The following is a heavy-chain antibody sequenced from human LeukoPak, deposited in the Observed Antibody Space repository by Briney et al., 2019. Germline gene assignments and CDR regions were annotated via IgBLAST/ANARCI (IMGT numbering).Heavy chain of an antibody. CDR2: INHSGRT. D-gene: IGHD6-19*01. CDR1: GGSFSGYY. J-gene: IGHJ4*02. Sequence: SETLSLTCAVYGGSFSGYYWSWIRQPPGKGLEWIGEINHSGRTNYNPSLKRRVTISVDTSKNQFSLKLSSVTAADTAVYYCARDYSSGIAVAGSSFNTPVFDYWGQETLVTVSS. V-gene: IGHV4-34*01. CDR3: ARDYSSGIAVAGSSFNTPVFDY.